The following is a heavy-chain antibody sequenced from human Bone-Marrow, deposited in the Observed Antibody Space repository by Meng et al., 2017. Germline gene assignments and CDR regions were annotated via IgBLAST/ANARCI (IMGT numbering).Heavy chain of an antibody. Sequence: GESLKISCAASGFTFSSYAMSWFRQAPGKGLEWVGFIRSKAYGGTTEYAASVKGRFTISRDDSKSIAYLQMNSLKTEDTAVYYCTRYDSSGYYVGYYFDYWGQGTLVTVSS. CDR3: TRYDSSGYYVGYYFDY. CDR1: GFTFSSYA. D-gene: IGHD3-22*01. V-gene: IGHV3-49*03. CDR2: IRSKAYGGTT. J-gene: IGHJ4*02.